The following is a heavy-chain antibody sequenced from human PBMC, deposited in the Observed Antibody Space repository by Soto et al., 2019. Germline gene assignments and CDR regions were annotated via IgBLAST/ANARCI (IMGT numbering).Heavy chain of an antibody. J-gene: IGHJ3*02. CDR3: ARAGIGYCTSASCYAAFDI. CDR2: INGDGSST. Sequence: EVPLVESGGGLVQPGGSLRLSCAASGFTFVNYWMHWVRQAPGKGLVWVSRINGDGSSTNYADSVKGRFTISRDNAKNTLYLQMNSLRAEDTAVYYCARAGIGYCTSASCYAAFDIWGRGTMVTVSS. D-gene: IGHD2-2*01. V-gene: IGHV3-74*01. CDR1: GFTFVNYW.